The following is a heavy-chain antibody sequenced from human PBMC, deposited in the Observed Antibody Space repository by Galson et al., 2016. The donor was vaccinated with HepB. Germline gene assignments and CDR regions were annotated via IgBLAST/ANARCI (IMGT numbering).Heavy chain of an antibody. J-gene: IGHJ6*02. V-gene: IGHV3-30*03. Sequence: SLRLSCAASGFSFSSHGMHWVRQAPGKGLEWVALISHDGSDKFYAVSVKGRFTISRDNSKNTLYLQMNSLRAEDTAVYYCQTTNYYNGLDVWGQGTTVTVSS. CDR2: ISHDGSDK. CDR3: QTTNYYNGLDV. CDR1: GFSFSSHG. D-gene: IGHD4-11*01.